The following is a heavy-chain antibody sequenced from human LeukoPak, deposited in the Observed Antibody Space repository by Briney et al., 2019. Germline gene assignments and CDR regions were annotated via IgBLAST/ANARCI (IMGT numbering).Heavy chain of an antibody. D-gene: IGHD3-22*01. CDR3: ARASTRTYYYDSSGYSGDAFDI. CDR1: GYTFTSYY. V-gene: IGHV1-2*02. J-gene: IGHJ3*02. Sequence: ASVKVSCKASGYTFTSYYMHWVRQAPGQGLEWMGWINPNSGGTNYAQKFQGRVTMTRDTSISTAYMELSRLRSDDTAVYYCARASTRTYYYDSSGYSGDAFDIWGQGTMVTVSS. CDR2: INPNSGGT.